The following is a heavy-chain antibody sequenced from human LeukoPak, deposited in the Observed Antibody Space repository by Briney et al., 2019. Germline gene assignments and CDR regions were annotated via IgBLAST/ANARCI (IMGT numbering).Heavy chain of an antibody. V-gene: IGHV1-2*04. Sequence: GASVKVSCKASGYTFTGYYMHWVRQAPGQGLEWMGWINPNSGGTNYAQKFQGWVTMTRDTSISTAYMELSRLRSDDTAVYYCARDGFWDTAMVPPGGSGPAWYFDLWGRGTLVTVSS. D-gene: IGHD5-18*01. J-gene: IGHJ2*01. CDR2: INPNSGGT. CDR3: ARDGFWDTAMVPPGGSGPAWYFDL. CDR1: GYTFTGYY.